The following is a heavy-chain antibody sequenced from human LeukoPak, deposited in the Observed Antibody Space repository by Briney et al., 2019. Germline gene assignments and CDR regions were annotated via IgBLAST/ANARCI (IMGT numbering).Heavy chain of an antibody. Sequence: GGSLRLSCAASGFSFITYAMSWVRQAPGKGLEWVSTISGGSTYYADSVKGRFTISRDNSKNTLYLQMNSLRAEDTAVYYCAKDPAYYYDSSGYFDYWGQGTLVTVSS. CDR1: GFSFITYA. D-gene: IGHD3-22*01. V-gene: IGHV3-23*01. CDR2: ISGGST. J-gene: IGHJ4*02. CDR3: AKDPAYYYDSSGYFDY.